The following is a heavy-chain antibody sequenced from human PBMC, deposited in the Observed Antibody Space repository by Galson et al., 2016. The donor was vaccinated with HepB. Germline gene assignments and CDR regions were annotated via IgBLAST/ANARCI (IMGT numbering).Heavy chain of an antibody. V-gene: IGHV3-21*01. J-gene: IGHJ6*04. Sequence: SLRLSCAGSGFIFNSHAMSWVRQAPGKGLEWVSSIIPSGSYTYYADSVKGRFTISRDNAKNSLFLQMSSLRAEDTAVYYCASHIFLLRFLVWGKGTTVMVSS. CDR1: GFIFNSHA. CDR3: ASHIFLLRFLV. CDR2: IIPSGSYT. D-gene: IGHD3-3*01.